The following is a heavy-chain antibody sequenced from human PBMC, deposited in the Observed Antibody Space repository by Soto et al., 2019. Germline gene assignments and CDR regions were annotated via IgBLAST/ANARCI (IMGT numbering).Heavy chain of an antibody. CDR2: ISSSSSTI. D-gene: IGHD3-10*01. V-gene: IGHV3-48*01. CDR3: ARAGAGVNYYYYYMDV. J-gene: IGHJ6*03. CDR1: GFTLSSYS. Sequence: EVQLVESGGGLVQPGGSLRLSCAASGFTLSSYSMNWVRQAPGKGREWVSYISSSSSTIYYADSVKGRFTISRDNAKNSLYLQMNSLRAEDTAVYYCARAGAGVNYYYYYMDVWGKGTTVTVSS.